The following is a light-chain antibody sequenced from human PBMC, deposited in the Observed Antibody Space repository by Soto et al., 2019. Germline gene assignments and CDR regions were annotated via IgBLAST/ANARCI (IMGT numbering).Light chain of an antibody. V-gene: IGLV2-23*01. Sequence: QLVLTQPASVSGSPGESITISCTGTSSDVGTYNLVTWYQQHPGRVPKLILYEGNKRPSGVSSRFSASKSGNTASLTISGLQAEDEADYFCCSYAPSRTLLFGGGTKLTVL. CDR3: CSYAPSRTLL. CDR2: EGN. J-gene: IGLJ2*01. CDR1: SSDVGTYNL.